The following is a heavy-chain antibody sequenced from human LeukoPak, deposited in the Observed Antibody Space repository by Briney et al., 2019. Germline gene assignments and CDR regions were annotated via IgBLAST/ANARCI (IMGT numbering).Heavy chain of an antibody. CDR2: MNPNSGDT. J-gene: IGHJ5*02. CDR1: GYIFTNYD. CDR3: TRGDVGYCGGGRCP. V-gene: IGHV1-8*01. Sequence: ASVKVSCKASGYIFTNYDINWVRQATGQGLEWMRWMNPNSGDTGYAQKFQGRVSMSRDTSISTAYMELRSLKSEDTAVYYCTRGDVGYCGGGRCPWGQGTLVTVSS. D-gene: IGHD2-15*01.